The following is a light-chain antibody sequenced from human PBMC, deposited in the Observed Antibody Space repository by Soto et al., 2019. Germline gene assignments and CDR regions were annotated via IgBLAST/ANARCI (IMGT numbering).Light chain of an antibody. CDR1: QSLVQTDGNTY. J-gene: IGKJ1*01. CDR2: EVS. Sequence: DTVISQTTLSAPVTLGQSASISCRSIQSLVQTDGNTYLSWFQQRPGQPPRLLIYEVSDRFSGVPDRFSGSGAGTDFTLTISRVEAEDVGVYYCMQATQSSWTFGQGTKVDIK. V-gene: IGKV2-24*01. CDR3: MQATQSSWT.